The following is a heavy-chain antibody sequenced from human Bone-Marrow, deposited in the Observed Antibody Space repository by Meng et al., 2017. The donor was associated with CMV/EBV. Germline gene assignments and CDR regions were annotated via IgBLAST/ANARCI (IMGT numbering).Heavy chain of an antibody. Sequence: SLKISCAASGFTFDDYAMHWVRQAPGKGLEWVSGISWNSGSIGYADSVKGRFTISRDNAKNSLYLQMNSLRAEDTALYYCANLGGSTDYWGQGTLVTLSS. CDR2: ISWNSGSI. CDR3: ANLGGSTDY. D-gene: IGHD3-16*01. V-gene: IGHV3-9*01. CDR1: GFTFDDYA. J-gene: IGHJ4*02.